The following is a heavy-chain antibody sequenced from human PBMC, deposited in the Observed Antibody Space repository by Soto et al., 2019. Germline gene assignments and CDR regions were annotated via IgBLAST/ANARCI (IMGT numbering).Heavy chain of an antibody. D-gene: IGHD2-15*01. Sequence: GGSLRLSCAASGFTFSDYYMTWIRQAPGKGLEWVSYISSSGTGIYYADPVKGRFTISRDNAKNSLFLQMSSLRAEDTAVYYCAQAYSDAFDIWGQGTIVTVSS. CDR3: AQAYSDAFDI. V-gene: IGHV3-11*01. CDR2: ISSSGTGI. J-gene: IGHJ3*02. CDR1: GFTFSDYY.